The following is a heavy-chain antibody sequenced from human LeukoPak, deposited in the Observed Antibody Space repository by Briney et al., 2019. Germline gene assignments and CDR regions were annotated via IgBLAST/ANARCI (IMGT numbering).Heavy chain of an antibody. J-gene: IGHJ6*02. CDR1: GGTFISYA. D-gene: IGHD3-3*01. V-gene: IGHV1-69*13. CDR2: IIPIFGTA. Sequence: GASVKVSCRASGGTFISYAISWVRQAPGQGLEWMGGIIPIFGTANYAQKFQGRVTITADESTSTAYMELSSLRSEDTAVYYCARVSISFMDVWGQGTKVTVSS. CDR3: ARVSISFMDV.